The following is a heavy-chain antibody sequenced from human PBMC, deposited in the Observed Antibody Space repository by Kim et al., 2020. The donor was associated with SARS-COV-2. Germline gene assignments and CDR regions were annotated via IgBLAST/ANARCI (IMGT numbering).Heavy chain of an antibody. CDR3: ARDIQGALDY. CDR2: EK. Sequence: EKYYVDTVKGRFTISKDNAKNSLYLQMNSLRAEDTAVYYCARDIQGALDYWGQGTLVTVSS. V-gene: IGHV3-7*01. J-gene: IGHJ4*02. D-gene: IGHD1-26*01.